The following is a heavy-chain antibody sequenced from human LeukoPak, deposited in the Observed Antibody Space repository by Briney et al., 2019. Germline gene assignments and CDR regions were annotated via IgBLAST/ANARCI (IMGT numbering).Heavy chain of an antibody. D-gene: IGHD3-22*01. J-gene: IGHJ4*02. CDR2: IYHSGST. CDR3: GGAYYYDSSGYPYFDY. CDR1: GGSISSGGYS. Sequence: PSETLSLTCAVSGGSISSGGYSWSWIRQPPGKGLEWIGYIYHSGSTYYNPSLKSRVTISVDTSKNQFSLKLSSVTAADTAVYYCGGAYYYDSSGYPYFDYWGQGTLVTVSS. V-gene: IGHV4-30-2*01.